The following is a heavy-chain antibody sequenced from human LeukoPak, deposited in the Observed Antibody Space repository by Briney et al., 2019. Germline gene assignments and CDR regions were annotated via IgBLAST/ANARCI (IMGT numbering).Heavy chain of an antibody. D-gene: IGHD2-2*02. CDR2: INPNNGGA. CDR3: ARAVVPAAIGDGWFDP. Sequence: ASVKVSCKASEYTFTGYYMHWVRQAPGQGLEWMGRINPNNGGAKYSQKFQGRVSMTRDTSITTAYMELSRLTSDDTAVYYCARAVVPAAIGDGWFDPWSQGTLVTVSS. V-gene: IGHV1-2*06. J-gene: IGHJ5*02. CDR1: EYTFTGYY.